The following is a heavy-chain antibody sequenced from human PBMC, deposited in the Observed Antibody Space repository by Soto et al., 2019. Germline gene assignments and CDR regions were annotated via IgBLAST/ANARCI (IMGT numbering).Heavy chain of an antibody. V-gene: IGHV3-33*01. CDR1: GFSFSAYG. Sequence: QVQVVESGGGVVQPGRSLRLSCAASGFSFSAYGMHWVRQAPGKGLEWVALIWYDGSKKYYVDSVKGRFTISRDNSKNTLYLQMNSLRVEDTAVYSCARDPQFDYWGQGTLVTVSS. CDR3: ARDPQFDY. J-gene: IGHJ4*02. CDR2: IWYDGSKK.